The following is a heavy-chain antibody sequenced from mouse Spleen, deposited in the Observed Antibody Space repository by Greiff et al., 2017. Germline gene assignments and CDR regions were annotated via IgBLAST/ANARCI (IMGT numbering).Heavy chain of an antibody. Sequence: VQLQQSGAELVRPGASVTLSCKASGYTFTDYEMHWVKQTPVHGLEWIGAIDPETGGTAYNQKFKGKAILTADKSSSTAYMELRSLTSEDSAVYYCTREDDYVGFAYWGQGTLVTVSA. J-gene: IGHJ3*01. CDR2: IDPETGGT. CDR1: GYTFTDYE. D-gene: IGHD2-4*01. V-gene: IGHV1-15*01. CDR3: TREDDYVGFAY.